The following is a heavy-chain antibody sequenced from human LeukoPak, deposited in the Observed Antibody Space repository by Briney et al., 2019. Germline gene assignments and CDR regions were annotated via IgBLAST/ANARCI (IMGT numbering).Heavy chain of an antibody. CDR1: GYIFTSYH. V-gene: IGHV1-46*01. Sequence: ASVKVSCKASGYIFTSYHIHWVRQAPGQGLEWMGIINPSGGSTSYAQKFQGRVTMTRDMSTSTVYMERSSLRSEDTAVYYCARDAATSYFDYWGQGTLVTVSS. J-gene: IGHJ4*02. CDR2: INPSGGST. CDR3: ARDAATSYFDY. D-gene: IGHD5-12*01.